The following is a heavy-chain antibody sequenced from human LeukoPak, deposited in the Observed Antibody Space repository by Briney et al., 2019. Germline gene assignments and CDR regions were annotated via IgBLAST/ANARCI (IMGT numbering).Heavy chain of an antibody. J-gene: IGHJ4*02. CDR1: GYTFTSYG. Sequence: ASVKVSCKASGYTFTSYGISWVRQAPGQGLEWMGWISAYNGNTNYAQKLQGRVTMTTDTSTSTAYMELRSLGSDDTAVYYCARDQGYSSGSYYFDYWGQGTLVTVSS. CDR3: ARDQGYSSGSYYFDY. V-gene: IGHV1-18*01. CDR2: ISAYNGNT. D-gene: IGHD6-19*01.